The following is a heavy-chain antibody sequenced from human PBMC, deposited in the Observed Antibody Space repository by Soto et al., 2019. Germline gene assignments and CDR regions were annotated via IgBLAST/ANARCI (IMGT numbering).Heavy chain of an antibody. J-gene: IGHJ4*02. V-gene: IGHV3-48*02. D-gene: IGHD2-2*01. CDR1: GFTVSSYS. Sequence: EVQLVESGGGLVQPGGSLRLSCAASGFTVSSYSMNWVRQAPGKGLEWVAFISSSSTIYYGDSVKGRFTISRDNAKNSLYLQMNSLRDDDTAVYYCVRDGKGYCSSTSCYDWWGQGTLVTVSS. CDR2: ISSSSTI. CDR3: VRDGKGYCSSTSCYDW.